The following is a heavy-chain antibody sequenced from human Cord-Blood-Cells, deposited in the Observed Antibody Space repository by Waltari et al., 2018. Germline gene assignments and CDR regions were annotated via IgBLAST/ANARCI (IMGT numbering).Heavy chain of an antibody. J-gene: IGHJ3*02. CDR3: ARATPWELDAFDI. V-gene: IGHV1-18*01. D-gene: IGHD1-26*01. CDR2: ISAYTGNT. CDR1: GYTFTNSG. Sequence: HVHLVQSGAEVKKPGASVTVSCKAPGYTFTNSGISWVRQAPGQGLEWMGGISAYTGNTNYAQKLQGRVTMTTDTPTSTAYMELRRLRSDDTAVYYCARATPWELDAFDIWGQGTMVTVSS.